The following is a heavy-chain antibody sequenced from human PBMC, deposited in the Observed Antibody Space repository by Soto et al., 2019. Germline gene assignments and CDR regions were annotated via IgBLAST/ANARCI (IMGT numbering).Heavy chain of an antibody. CDR3: ARSLIVGGQGSAFDI. J-gene: IGHJ3*02. CDR2: IIPIFGTA. V-gene: IGHV1-69*13. Sequence: GASVKVSCKASGGTFSSYAISWVRQAPGQGLEWMGGIIPIFGTANYAQKFQGRVTITADESTSTAYMELSSLRSEDTAVYYCARSLIVGGQGSAFDIWGQGTMVTVSS. D-gene: IGHD3-22*01. CDR1: GGTFSSYA.